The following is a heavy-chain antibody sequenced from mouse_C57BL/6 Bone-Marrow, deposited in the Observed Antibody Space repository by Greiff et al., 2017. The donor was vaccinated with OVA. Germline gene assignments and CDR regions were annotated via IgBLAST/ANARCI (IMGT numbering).Heavy chain of an antibody. CDR2: IHPSDSDT. V-gene: IGHV1-74*01. J-gene: IGHJ1*03. D-gene: IGHD1-1*01. CDR3: AIGRFITTVVADWYFDV. CDR1: GYTFTSYW. Sequence: QVQLKQPGAELVKPGASVKVSCKASGYTFTSYWMHWVKQRPGQGLEWIGRIHPSDSDTNYNQKFKGKATLTVDKSSSTAYMQLSSLTSEDSAVYYCAIGRFITTVVADWYFDVWGTGTTVTVSS.